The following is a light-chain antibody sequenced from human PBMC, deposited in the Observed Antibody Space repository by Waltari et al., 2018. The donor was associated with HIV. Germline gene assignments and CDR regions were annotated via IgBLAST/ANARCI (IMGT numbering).Light chain of an antibody. J-gene: IGLJ2*01. CDR3: ASWDDNLGHWI. V-gene: IGLV1-47*01. Sequence: QPKMTQAPSASKTPGQRITMSCSVSKSNLGNNYIYWYQQIAGAAPRLVMARNDQRPAGVPDRFSGTKSGTSAYLAITGLRLDDEATYFCASWDDNLGHWIFGGGTKLTVL. CDR2: RND. CDR1: KSNLGNNY.